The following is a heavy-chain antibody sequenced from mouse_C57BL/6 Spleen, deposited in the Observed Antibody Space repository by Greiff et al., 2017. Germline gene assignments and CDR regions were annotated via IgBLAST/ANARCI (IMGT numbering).Heavy chain of an antibody. Sequence: QVQLQQSGAELVRPGASVTLSCKASGYTFTDYEMHWVKQTPVHGLEWIGAIDPETGGTAYNQKFKGKAILTADKSSSTAYMELRSLTSEDSAVYYCTIIYDGYYVFAYWGQGTLVTVAA. V-gene: IGHV1-15*01. CDR1: GYTFTDYE. J-gene: IGHJ3*01. D-gene: IGHD2-3*01. CDR2: IDPETGGT. CDR3: TIIYDGYYVFAY.